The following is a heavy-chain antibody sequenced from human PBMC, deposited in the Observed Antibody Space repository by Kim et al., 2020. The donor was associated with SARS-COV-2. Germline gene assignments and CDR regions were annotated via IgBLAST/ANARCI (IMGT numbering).Heavy chain of an antibody. CDR3: ASEYNWNDGFDP. CDR2: IYYSGST. D-gene: IGHD1-20*01. V-gene: IGHV4-39*01. J-gene: IGHJ5*02. CDR1: GGSISSSSYY. Sequence: SETLSLTCTVSGGSISSSSYYWGWIRQPPGKGLEWIGSIYYSGSTYYNPSLKSRVTISVDTSKNQFSLKLSSVTAADTAVYYCASEYNWNDGFDPWGQGTLVTVSS.